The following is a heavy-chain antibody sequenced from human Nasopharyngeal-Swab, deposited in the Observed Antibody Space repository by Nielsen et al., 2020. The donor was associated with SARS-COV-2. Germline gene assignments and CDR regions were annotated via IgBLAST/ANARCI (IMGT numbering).Heavy chain of an antibody. CDR3: ARERVTDKYFDY. D-gene: IGHD2-21*02. CDR1: GGSISSYY. CDR2: IYYSGST. V-gene: IGHV4-59*01. J-gene: IGHJ4*02. Sequence: SETLSLTCTVSGGSISSYYWRWIRQPPGKGLEWIGYIYYSGSTNYNPSLKSRVTISVDTSKNQFSLKLSSVTAADTAVYYCARERVTDKYFDYWGQGTLVTVSS.